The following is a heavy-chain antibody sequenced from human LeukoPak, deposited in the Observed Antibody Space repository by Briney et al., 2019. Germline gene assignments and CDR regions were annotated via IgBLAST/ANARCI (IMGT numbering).Heavy chain of an antibody. Sequence: SETLSLTCTVSGASIRSGDYYWSWIRQPPGKGLEWIGYIYDSGSTYYNPSLKSRITISVDTSENRFSLKLSSVTATDTAVYYCARDCSGGSCYGAFDIWGQGTMVAVSS. D-gene: IGHD2-15*01. V-gene: IGHV4-30-4*01. CDR2: IYDSGST. J-gene: IGHJ3*02. CDR3: ARDCSGGSCYGAFDI. CDR1: GASIRSGDYY.